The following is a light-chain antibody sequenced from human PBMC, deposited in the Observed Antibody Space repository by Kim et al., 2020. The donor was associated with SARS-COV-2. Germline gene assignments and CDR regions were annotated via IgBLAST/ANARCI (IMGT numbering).Light chain of an antibody. CDR1: QTVLYTSNNKNY. CDR2: WAS. J-gene: IGKJ2*03. V-gene: IGKV4-1*01. Sequence: RAPLNCKFSQTVLYTSNNKNYLAWYRQKPGQAPKLLIYWASIRESGVSDRFSGSGSETDFSLSISSLQAEDVAVYYCQQYYSTPPSFGQGTKLEF. CDR3: QQYYSTPPS.